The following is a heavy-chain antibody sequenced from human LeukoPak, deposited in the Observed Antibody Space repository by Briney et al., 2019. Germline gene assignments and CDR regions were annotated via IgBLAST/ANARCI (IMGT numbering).Heavy chain of an antibody. CDR1: GFTFSSYA. Sequence: QPGGSLRLSCAASGFTFSSYAMSWVRQAPGKGLEWVSAISGSGGSTYYADSVKGRFTISRDNSKNTLYLQMNSLRAEDTAVYYCAKDWSAYSYGYATFDYWGQGTLVTVSS. J-gene: IGHJ4*02. CDR2: ISGSGGST. D-gene: IGHD5-18*01. V-gene: IGHV3-23*01. CDR3: AKDWSAYSYGYATFDY.